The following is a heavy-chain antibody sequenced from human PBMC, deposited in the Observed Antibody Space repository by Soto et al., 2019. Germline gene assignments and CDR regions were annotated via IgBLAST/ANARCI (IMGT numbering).Heavy chain of an antibody. J-gene: IGHJ6*02. D-gene: IGHD1-7*01. CDR1: GDSVSSNSAT. V-gene: IGHV6-1*01. CDR3: ARDKETGTVYYYGMDV. Sequence: SQTLSLTCAISGDSVSSNSATWNWIRQSPSRGLEWLGRTYYRSKWYNDYAVSVKSRITINPDTSKNQFSLQLNSVTPEDTAVYSCARDKETGTVYYYGMDVWGQGTTVTVSS. CDR2: TYYRSKWYN.